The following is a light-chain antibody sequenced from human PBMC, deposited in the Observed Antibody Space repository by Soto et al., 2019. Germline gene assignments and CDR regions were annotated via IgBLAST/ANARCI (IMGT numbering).Light chain of an antibody. CDR2: AAS. J-gene: IGKJ5*01. Sequence: DIQLTQSPSSLSAFVGDRITITCRASQNINNYLHWYQHKPGKAPKLLIYAASSLQSGVPSRFSGRRSGTDFTLTINSLQPLDSATYYCQQSHSSITFGQGTRLEIK. CDR1: QNINNY. V-gene: IGKV1-39*01. CDR3: QQSHSSIT.